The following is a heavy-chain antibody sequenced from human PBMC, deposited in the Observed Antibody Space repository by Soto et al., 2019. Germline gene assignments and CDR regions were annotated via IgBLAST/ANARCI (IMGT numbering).Heavy chain of an antibody. J-gene: IGHJ5*02. V-gene: IGHV4-34*01. CDR1: GGSFSGYY. Sequence: QVQLQQWGAGLLKPSETLSLTCAVYGGSFSGYYWCWIRQPTGKGLEWLGEITHSGSTKYNQSLKGRFTISVDTSKIQFSLRLSSVIAADTAVYYCPRAARLYNWFDPWSQGTLVTVSS. CDR2: ITHSGST. CDR3: PRAARLYNWFDP.